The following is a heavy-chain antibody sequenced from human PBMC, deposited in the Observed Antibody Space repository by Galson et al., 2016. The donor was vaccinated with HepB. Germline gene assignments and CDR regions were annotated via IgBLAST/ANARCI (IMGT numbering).Heavy chain of an antibody. J-gene: IGHJ4*02. V-gene: IGHV4-61*08. CDR1: GASVNSGDYF. Sequence: ETLSLTCIVSGASVNSGDYFWSWIRQPPGKGLEWFGYVYHTGKPHYNASLQSRVTISLDTSKNQFSLNLASATAADTAVYYCARARPHHAGRYFDLWGQGAMVTVSS. D-gene: IGHD1-14*01. CDR3: ARARPHHAGRYFDL. CDR2: VYHTGKP.